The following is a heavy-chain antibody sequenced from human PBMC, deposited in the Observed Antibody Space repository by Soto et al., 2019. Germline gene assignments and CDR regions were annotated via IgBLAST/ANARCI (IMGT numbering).Heavy chain of an antibody. D-gene: IGHD3-3*01. CDR3: ARQVDDFWSGQNYYYYYYMDV. CDR2: IYPGDSDT. J-gene: IGHJ6*03. CDR1: GYSFTSYW. Sequence: PGESLKISCKGSGYSFTSYWIGWVRQMPGKGLEWMGIIYPGDSDTRYSPSFQGQVTISADKSISTAYLQWSSLKASDTAMYYCARQVDDFWSGQNYYYYYYMDVWGKGTTVTVSS. V-gene: IGHV5-51*01.